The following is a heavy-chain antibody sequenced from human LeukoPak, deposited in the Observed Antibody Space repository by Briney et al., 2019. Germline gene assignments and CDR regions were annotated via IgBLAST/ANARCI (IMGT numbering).Heavy chain of an antibody. V-gene: IGHV4-34*01. Sequence: RPSETLSLTCAVYGGSFSGYYWSWIRQPPGKGLEWIGEINHSGSTNYNPSLKSRVTISVDTSKNQFSLKLSSVTAADTAVYYCARGRLERLRGGYFDYWGQGTLVTVS. CDR1: GGSFSGYY. J-gene: IGHJ4*02. CDR2: INHSGST. D-gene: IGHD1-1*01. CDR3: ARGRLERLRGGYFDY.